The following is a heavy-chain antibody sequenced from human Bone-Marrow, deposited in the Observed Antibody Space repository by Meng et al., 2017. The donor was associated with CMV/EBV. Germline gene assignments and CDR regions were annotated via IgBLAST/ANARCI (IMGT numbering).Heavy chain of an antibody. CDR2: IIPIFGTA. V-gene: IGHV1-69*05. D-gene: IGHD2-2*01. CDR3: ARGNIVVVPAAVYYYYYGMDV. Sequence: SVKVSCKASGGTFSSYAISWVRQAPGQGLEWMGGIIPIFGTANYAQKLQGRVTITTDESTSTAYMELSSLRSEDTAVYYCARGNIVVVPAAVYYYYYGMDVWGQGTTVTVSS. J-gene: IGHJ6*02. CDR1: GGTFSSYA.